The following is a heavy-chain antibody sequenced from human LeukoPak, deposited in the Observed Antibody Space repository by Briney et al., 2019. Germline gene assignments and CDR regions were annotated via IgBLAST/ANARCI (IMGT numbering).Heavy chain of an antibody. V-gene: IGHV4-31*03. CDR1: GGSISSGGYY. CDR3: ASAYDTSGYYYGRFDY. Sequence: SETLSLTCTVSGGSISSGGYYWSWIRQHPGKGLEWIGYTGSTHYNPSLKSRVTMSVDTSKNQFSLKLSSVTAADSAVYFCASAYDTSGYYYGRFDYWGQGALVTVSS. D-gene: IGHD3-22*01. J-gene: IGHJ4*02. CDR2: TGST.